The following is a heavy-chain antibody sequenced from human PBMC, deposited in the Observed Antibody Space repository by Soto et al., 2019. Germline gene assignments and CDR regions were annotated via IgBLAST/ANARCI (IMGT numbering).Heavy chain of an antibody. CDR2: IYYSGST. Sequence: QVQLQESGPGLVKPSQTLSLTCTVSGGSISSGGYYWSWIRQHPGKGLEWIGYIYYSGSTYYNPSLKSRVTISVDTSKNQFSLKLSSVTAADTAVYYCTGGPYSSRDDAFDIWGQGTMVTVSS. J-gene: IGHJ3*02. V-gene: IGHV4-31*03. CDR1: GGSISSGGYY. CDR3: TGGPYSSRDDAFDI. D-gene: IGHD6-13*01.